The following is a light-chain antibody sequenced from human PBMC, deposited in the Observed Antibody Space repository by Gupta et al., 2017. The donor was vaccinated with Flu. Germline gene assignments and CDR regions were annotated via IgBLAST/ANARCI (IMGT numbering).Light chain of an antibody. V-gene: IGKV3-11*01. Sequence: PATLSLSPWERATLSCRASQSVSSYLAWYQQKPGQAPRLLIYDASNRATGIPARFSGSGSGTDFTLTISSLEPEDFAVYYCQQRSNWPVTFGQGTRLEIK. CDR1: QSVSSY. CDR2: DAS. J-gene: IGKJ5*01. CDR3: QQRSNWPVT.